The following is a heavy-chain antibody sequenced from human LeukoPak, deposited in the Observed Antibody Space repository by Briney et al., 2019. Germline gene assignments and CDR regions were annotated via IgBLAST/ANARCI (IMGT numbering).Heavy chain of an antibody. Sequence: PGGSLRLSCAACGFTFSSYWMSWVRQAPGKGLEWVANIKQDGSEKYYVDSVKGRFTISRDNAKNSLYLQMNSLRAEDTAVYYCASIPPYYYYMDVWGKGTTVTVSS. CDR2: IKQDGSEK. J-gene: IGHJ6*03. CDR1: GFTFSSYW. V-gene: IGHV3-7*01. CDR3: ASIPPYYYYMDV.